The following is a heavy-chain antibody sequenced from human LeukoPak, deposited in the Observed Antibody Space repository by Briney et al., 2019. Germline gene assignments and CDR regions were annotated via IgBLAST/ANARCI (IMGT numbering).Heavy chain of an antibody. J-gene: IGHJ4*02. CDR3: ARGNPLYYDSSGYYGV. CDR1: GFTFSSYW. V-gene: IGHV3-74*01. Sequence: PGGSLRLSCAASGFTFSSYWMHWVRQAPGKGLVWVSRINSDGSSTSYADSVKGRFTISRDNAKNTLYLQMGSLRAEDMAVYYCARGNPLYYDSSGYYGVWGQGTLVTVSS. D-gene: IGHD3-22*01. CDR2: INSDGSST.